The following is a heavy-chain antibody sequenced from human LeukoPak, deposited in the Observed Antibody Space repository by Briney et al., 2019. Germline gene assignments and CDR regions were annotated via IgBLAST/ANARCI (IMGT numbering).Heavy chain of an antibody. CDR1: GFTISSHD. J-gene: IGHJ3*01. Sequence: PGGSLRLSCTASGFTISSHDMNWVRQTTGKGLEWVAVFESGGDSHHADSVKGRFTVSRDNAKNSLYLQMNSLRAGDTALYYCTRGSRRVQLPRSYDFDVWGQGTMVTVSS. V-gene: IGHV3-13*01. D-gene: IGHD1-1*01. CDR2: FESGGDS. CDR3: TRGSRRVQLPRSYDFDV.